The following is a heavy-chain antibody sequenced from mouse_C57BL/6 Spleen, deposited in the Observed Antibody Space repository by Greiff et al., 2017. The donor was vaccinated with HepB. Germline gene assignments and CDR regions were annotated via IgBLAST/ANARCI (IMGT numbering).Heavy chain of an antibody. J-gene: IGHJ4*01. V-gene: IGHV1-72*01. D-gene: IGHD3-2*02. Sequence: QVQLQQPGAELVKPGASVKLSCKASGYTFTSYWMHWVKQRPGRGLEWIGRIDPNSGGTKYNEKFKSKATLTVDKPSSTAYMQLSSLTSEDSAVYYCARVGGQLRLRLYAMDYWGQGTSVTVSS. CDR2: IDPNSGGT. CDR1: GYTFTSYW. CDR3: ARVGGQLRLRLYAMDY.